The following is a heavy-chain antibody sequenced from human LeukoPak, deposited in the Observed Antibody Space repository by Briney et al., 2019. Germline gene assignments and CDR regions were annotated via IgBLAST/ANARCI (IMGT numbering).Heavy chain of an antibody. CDR3: ARPYGGGY. CDR2: IYRTGST. Sequence: KSSETLSLTCTVSGDSISSSIYYWGWIRQPPGKGLEWIASIYRTGSTDYNPSLKSRVTISVDTSNNQFSLRLSAVTVADTAVYYCARPYGGGYWGQGTLVTVSS. V-gene: IGHV4-39*01. J-gene: IGHJ4*02. D-gene: IGHD2-21*01. CDR1: GDSISSSIYY.